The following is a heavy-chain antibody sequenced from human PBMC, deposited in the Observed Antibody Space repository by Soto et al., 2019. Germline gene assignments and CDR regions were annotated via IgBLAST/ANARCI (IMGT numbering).Heavy chain of an antibody. CDR3: ARHAYSGYDYYYYYMDV. D-gene: IGHD5-12*01. CDR2: IYPGDSDT. V-gene: IGHV5-51*01. J-gene: IGHJ6*03. CDR1: GYSFTSYW. Sequence: PGESLKISCKGSGYSFTSYWIGRVRQMPGKGLEWMGIIYPGDSDTRYSPSFQGQVTISADKSISTAYLQWSSLKASDTAMYYCARHAYSGYDYYYYYMDVWGKGTKVTVSS.